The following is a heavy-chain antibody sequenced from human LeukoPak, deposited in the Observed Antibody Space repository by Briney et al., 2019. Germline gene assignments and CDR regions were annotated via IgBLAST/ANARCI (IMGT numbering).Heavy chain of an antibody. CDR3: GASRQYVGAFDI. Sequence: PGGSLRLSCAASGFTFSSYELYWVRQAQGQGLEWISYISTSSGTIKYANSVRGRITIYRDDARESLYLQMNSLRAEDTAIYYCGASRQYVGAFDIWGQGTLVTVSS. CDR1: GFTFSSYE. CDR2: ISTSSGTI. D-gene: IGHD3-16*01. V-gene: IGHV3-48*03. J-gene: IGHJ3*02.